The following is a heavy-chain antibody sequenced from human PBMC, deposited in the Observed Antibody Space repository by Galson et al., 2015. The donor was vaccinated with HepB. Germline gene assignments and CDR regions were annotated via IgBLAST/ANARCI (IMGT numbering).Heavy chain of an antibody. Sequence: SLRLSCAASGFPFSRYAMAWVRQAPGKGLEWVSGISWNSGSIGYADSVKGRFTIPRDNAKNSLYLQMNSLRAEDTALYYCAKSGPCSGGSCYTPRYYFDYWGQGTLVTVSS. J-gene: IGHJ4*02. D-gene: IGHD2-15*01. CDR1: GFPFSRYA. V-gene: IGHV3-9*01. CDR3: AKSGPCSGGSCYTPRYYFDY. CDR2: ISWNSGSI.